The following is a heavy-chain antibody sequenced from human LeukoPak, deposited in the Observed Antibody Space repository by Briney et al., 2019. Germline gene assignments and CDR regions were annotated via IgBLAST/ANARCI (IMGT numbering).Heavy chain of an antibody. CDR3: ARHAYYYDSSGYFDY. CDR1: GGSFSGYY. J-gene: IGHJ4*02. Sequence: KASETLPLTCAVYGGSFSGYYWSWIRQPPGKGLEWIGSIYYSGSTYYNPSLKSRVTISVDTSKNQFSLKLSSVTAADTAVYYCARHAYYYDSSGYFDYWGQGTLVTVSS. CDR2: IYYSGST. V-gene: IGHV4-34*01. D-gene: IGHD3-22*01.